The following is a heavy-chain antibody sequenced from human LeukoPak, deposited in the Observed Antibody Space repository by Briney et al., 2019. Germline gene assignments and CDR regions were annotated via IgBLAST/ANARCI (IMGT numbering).Heavy chain of an antibody. CDR1: GFTFSSYG. CDR3: ARDVYSSGWYDYDY. CDR2: ISTSSNYI. J-gene: IGHJ4*02. D-gene: IGHD6-19*01. Sequence: GGSLRLSCAASGFTFSSYGMNWVRQAPGKGLEWVSSISTSSNYIYYTDSVKGRFTISRDNAKNSLYLQMNSLRAEDTAVYYCARDVYSSGWYDYDYWGQGTLVTVSS. V-gene: IGHV3-21*01.